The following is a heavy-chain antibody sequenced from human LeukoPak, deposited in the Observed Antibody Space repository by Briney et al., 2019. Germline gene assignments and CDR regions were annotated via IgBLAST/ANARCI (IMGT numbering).Heavy chain of an antibody. D-gene: IGHD5-18*01. V-gene: IGHV3-21*01. CDR2: ISSSSSYI. CDR1: GFTFSSYS. Sequence: PGGSLRLSCAASGFTFSSYSMNWVRQAPGKGLGWVSSISSSSSYIYYADSVKGRFTISRDNAKNSLYLQMNSLRAEDTAVYYCATLAIGGYSYGYGLVPDYWGQGTLVTVSS. CDR3: ATLAIGGYSYGYGLVPDY. J-gene: IGHJ4*02.